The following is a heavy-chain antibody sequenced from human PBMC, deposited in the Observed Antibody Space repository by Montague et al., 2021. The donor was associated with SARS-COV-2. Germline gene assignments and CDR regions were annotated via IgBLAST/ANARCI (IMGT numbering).Heavy chain of an antibody. CDR1: GDSIRSYY. CDR2: ISDSGRT. J-gene: IGHJ6*02. V-gene: IGHV4-59*13. D-gene: IGHD6-13*01. Sequence: SETLSLTCTVSGDSIRSYYWTWIRQPPGKGLEWIGRISDSGRTIYNPSLKSRVTISVDTSKNQFFLNLRSMVAADTAIYYCTKDRGIAAADNYYYGVDVWGPGTTVTVSS. CDR3: TKDRGIAAADNYYYGVDV.